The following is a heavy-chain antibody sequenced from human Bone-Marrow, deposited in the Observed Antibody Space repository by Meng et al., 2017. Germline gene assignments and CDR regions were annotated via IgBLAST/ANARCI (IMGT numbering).Heavy chain of an antibody. CDR2: ISYDGSNK. J-gene: IGHJ6*02. CDR1: GFTFSSYG. Sequence: GESLKISCAASGFTFSSYGMHWVRQAPGKGLEWVAVISYDGSNKYYADSVKGRFTISRDNSKNTLYLQMNSLRAEDTAVYYCAGCIAVASRYYYYGMDVWGQGTTVTVSS. V-gene: IGHV3-30*19. CDR3: AGCIAVASRYYYYGMDV. D-gene: IGHD6-19*01.